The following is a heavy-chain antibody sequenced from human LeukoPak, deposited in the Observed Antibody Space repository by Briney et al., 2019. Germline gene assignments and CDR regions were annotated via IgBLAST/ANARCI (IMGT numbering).Heavy chain of an antibody. V-gene: IGHV3-7*01. CDR2: IKEDEIEI. Sequence: GGSPRLSCAASGFAFNSQTMSWVRQAPGKGLEWVASIKEDEIEIHYVDSVKGRFTISRDNAKDSLYLQTNSLRVEDTAVYYCARGGFRHFDPWGQGTLVTVSS. CDR3: ARGGFRHFDP. D-gene: IGHD3-22*01. CDR1: GFAFNSQT. J-gene: IGHJ5*02.